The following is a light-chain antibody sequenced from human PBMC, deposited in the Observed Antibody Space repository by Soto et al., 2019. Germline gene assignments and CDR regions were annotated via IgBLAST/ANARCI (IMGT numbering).Light chain of an antibody. V-gene: IGKV3-15*01. CDR2: GAS. J-gene: IGKJ2*01. CDR1: QSVSRN. CDR3: QQYNNWLYT. Sequence: EIVMTQSPATLSVSPGERATLSCRASQSVSRNLAWYQQKPGQTPRLLIYGASTRATGIPARFSGSGSGTEFTLTISRLQSEDFAVYYCQQYNNWLYTFGQGTKLEIK.